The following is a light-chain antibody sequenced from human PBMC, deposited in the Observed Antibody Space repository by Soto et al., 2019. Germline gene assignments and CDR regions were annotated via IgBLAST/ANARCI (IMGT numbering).Light chain of an antibody. CDR2: AAS. CDR1: QSISIY. CDR3: QQSYSIPT. J-gene: IGKJ5*01. V-gene: IGKV1-39*01. Sequence: DIQMTQSPSSLSASVGDRVTITCRASQSISIYLNWYQQKPGIAPNLLIYAASSLQSGVPSRFSGSGSGTDFTLTISSLQPEDFATYYCQQSYSIPTFGQGTRLEIK.